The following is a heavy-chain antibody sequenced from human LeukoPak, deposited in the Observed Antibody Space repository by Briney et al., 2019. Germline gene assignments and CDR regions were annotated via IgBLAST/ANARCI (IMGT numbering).Heavy chain of an antibody. J-gene: IGHJ6*03. V-gene: IGHV3-48*03. CDR1: GFTFSSYE. CDR2: ISSSGSTI. CDR3: ARDPGNYYYYYYMDV. Sequence: SGGSLRLSCAASGFTFSSYEMNWVRQAPGKGLEWVSYISSSGSTIYYADSVKGRLTISRDNAKNSLYLQMNSLRAEDTAVYYCARDPGNYYYYYYMDVWGKGTTVTVSS.